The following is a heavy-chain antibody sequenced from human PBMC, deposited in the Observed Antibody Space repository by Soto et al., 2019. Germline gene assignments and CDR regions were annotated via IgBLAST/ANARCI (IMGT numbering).Heavy chain of an antibody. CDR1: GFTFSSYA. Sequence: GGSLRLSCAASGFTFSSYAMHWVRQAPGKGLEWVAVISYDGSNKYYADSVKGRFTISRDNSKNTLYLQMNSLRAEDTAVYYCAGLLVITNYYFYGMDFWGQGTTVTV. J-gene: IGHJ6*02. CDR3: AGLLVITNYYFYGMDF. D-gene: IGHD3-22*01. CDR2: ISYDGSNK. V-gene: IGHV3-30-3*01.